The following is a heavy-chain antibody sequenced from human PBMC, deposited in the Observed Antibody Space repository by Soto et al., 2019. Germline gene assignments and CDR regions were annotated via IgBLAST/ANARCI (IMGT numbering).Heavy chain of an antibody. J-gene: IGHJ5*02. CDR1: GGSLSSYY. D-gene: IGHD3-9*01. V-gene: IGHV4-59*08. CDR3: ARFDYHKNWFDP. Sequence: SETLSLTCTVSGGSLSSYYWSWIRQPPGKGLEWIGYIYYSGSTNYNPSLKSRVTISVDTSKNQFSLKLSSVTAADTAVYYCARFDYHKNWFDPWGQGTLVTVSS. CDR2: IYYSGST.